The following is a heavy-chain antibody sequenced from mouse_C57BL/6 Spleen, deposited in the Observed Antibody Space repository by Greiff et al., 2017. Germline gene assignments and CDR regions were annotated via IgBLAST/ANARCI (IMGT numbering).Heavy chain of an antibody. D-gene: IGHD2-3*01. CDR3: ARRLLNYYAMDY. CDR2: IHPNSGST. J-gene: IGHJ4*01. CDR1: GYTFTSYW. Sequence: VQLQQPGAELVKPGASVKLSCKASGYTFTSYWMHWVKQRPGQGLEWIGMIHPNSGSTNYNEKFKSKATLTVDKSSSTAYMQLSSLTSEDSAVYYCARRLLNYYAMDYWGQGTSVTVSS. V-gene: IGHV1-64*01.